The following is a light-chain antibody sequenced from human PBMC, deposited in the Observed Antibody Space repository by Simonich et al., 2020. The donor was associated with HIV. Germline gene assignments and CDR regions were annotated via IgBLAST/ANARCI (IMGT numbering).Light chain of an antibody. CDR2: AAS. V-gene: IGKV1-NL1*01. J-gene: IGKJ1*01. CDR3: QQYNNWPPAT. CDR1: QGISNS. Sequence: DIQMTQSPSSLSASVGDRVTITCRANQGISNSLAWYQQKPGKAPKLLLYAASRLESGVPFRFSCSGSGTDYTLTISNLQPEDFAVYYCQQYNNWPPATFGQGTKVEIK.